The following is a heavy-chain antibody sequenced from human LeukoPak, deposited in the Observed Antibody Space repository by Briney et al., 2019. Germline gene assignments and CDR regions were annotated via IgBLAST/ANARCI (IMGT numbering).Heavy chain of an antibody. CDR2: ISGSGGST. J-gene: IGHJ4*02. Sequence: PGGSLRLPCAASGFTFSTYAMSWVRQAPGKGLEWVSAISGSGGSTYYADSVKGRFTISRDNSKNTLYLQMNSLRAEDTAVYYCAKDSTYYYGSGSLGDYFDYWGQGTLVTVSS. V-gene: IGHV3-23*01. D-gene: IGHD3-10*01. CDR1: GFTFSTYA. CDR3: AKDSTYYYGSGSLGDYFDY.